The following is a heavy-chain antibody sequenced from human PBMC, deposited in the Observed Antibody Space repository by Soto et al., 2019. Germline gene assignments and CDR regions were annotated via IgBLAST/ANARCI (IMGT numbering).Heavy chain of an antibody. CDR3: ARDLYDYGDYYYGMDV. CDR2: ISSSGSTI. Sequence: LRLSCAASGFTFSDYYMSWIRQAPGKGLEWVSYISSSGSTIYYADSVKGRFTISRDNAKNSLYLQMNSLRAEDTAVYYCARDLYDYGDYYYGMDVWGQGTTVTVSS. CDR1: GFTFSDYY. D-gene: IGHD4-17*01. V-gene: IGHV3-11*01. J-gene: IGHJ6*02.